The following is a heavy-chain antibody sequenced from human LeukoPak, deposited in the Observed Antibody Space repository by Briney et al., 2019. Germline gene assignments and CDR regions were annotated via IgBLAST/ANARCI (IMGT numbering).Heavy chain of an antibody. CDR2: ISGSGGST. J-gene: IGHJ4*02. D-gene: IGHD6-19*01. CDR1: GFTFSSYA. Sequence: GGSLRLSCAASGFTFSSYAMSWVRQAPGKGLEWVSAISGSGGSTYYADSVKGRFTISRDNSKNTLYLQMSSLRAEDTAVYYCAKDRSKWLVRGDYFDYWGQGTLVTVSS. CDR3: AKDRSKWLVRGDYFDY. V-gene: IGHV3-23*01.